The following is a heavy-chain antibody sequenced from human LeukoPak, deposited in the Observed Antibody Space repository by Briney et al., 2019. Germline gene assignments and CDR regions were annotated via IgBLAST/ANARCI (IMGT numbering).Heavy chain of an antibody. J-gene: IGHJ4*02. Sequence: SETLSLTCAVYGGSFSGYYWSWIRQPPGKGLEWIGEINHSGSTNYNPSLKSRVTISVDTSKNQFSLKLSSVTAADTAVYYCARSGYGSGSYPDYWGQGTLVTVSS. CDR1: GGSFSGYY. CDR2: INHSGST. D-gene: IGHD3-10*01. V-gene: IGHV4-34*01. CDR3: ARSGYGSGSYPDY.